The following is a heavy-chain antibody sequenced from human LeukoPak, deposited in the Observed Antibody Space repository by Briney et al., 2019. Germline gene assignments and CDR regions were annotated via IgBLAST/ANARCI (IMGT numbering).Heavy chain of an antibody. D-gene: IGHD6-19*01. CDR3: AREAVAGTEGYYYYMDV. CDR1: GFSFSSYW. Sequence: AGGSLRLSCEASGFSFSSYWMSWVRQAPGKGLEWVANIKQDGSEKYYVDSVKGRFTISRDNAKNSLYLQMNSLRAEDTAVYYCAREAVAGTEGYYYYMDVWGKGTTVTVSS. CDR2: IKQDGSEK. V-gene: IGHV3-7*01. J-gene: IGHJ6*03.